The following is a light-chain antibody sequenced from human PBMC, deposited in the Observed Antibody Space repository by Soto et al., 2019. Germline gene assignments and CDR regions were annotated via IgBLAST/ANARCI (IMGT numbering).Light chain of an antibody. V-gene: IGLV1-40*01. CDR1: SSNIGAGYD. Sequence: VLTQPPSVSGAPGQRVTISCTGSSSNIGAGYDVHWYQQLPGTAPKLLIYGNSNRPSGVPDRFSGSKSGTSASLAITGLQAEDEADYYCQSYDSSLSGYVVFGGGTKVIVL. J-gene: IGLJ2*01. CDR3: QSYDSSLSGYVV. CDR2: GNS.